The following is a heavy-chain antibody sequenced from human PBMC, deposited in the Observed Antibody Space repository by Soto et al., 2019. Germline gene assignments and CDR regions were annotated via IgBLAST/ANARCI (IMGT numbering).Heavy chain of an antibody. Sequence: EVQLVESGGGLVKPGGSLRLSCAASGFTFSSYSMNWVRQAPGKGLEWVSSISSGSDYIFYADSVKGRFTISRDNAKNSLFMQMNSLTAEDTAVDYWARAPVGEAFNGWGQGTVVTVSS. CDR3: ARAPVGEAFNG. J-gene: IGHJ3*01. CDR2: ISSGSDYI. V-gene: IGHV3-21*01. CDR1: GFTFSSYS.